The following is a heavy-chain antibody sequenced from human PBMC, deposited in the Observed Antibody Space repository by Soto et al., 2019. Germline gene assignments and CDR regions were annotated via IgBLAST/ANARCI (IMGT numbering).Heavy chain of an antibody. CDR1: GFTFDNAW. D-gene: IGHD2-8*01. CDR3: TTDRGHMYDFDY. J-gene: IGHJ4*02. CDR2: IKSKTDGGKA. Sequence: EVQLVESGGGLVKPGGSLRLSCAASGFTFDNAWMSWVRQAPGKGLEWAGRIKSKTDGGKADYAAPVKGIFTISRDDSKNTLFLQMNSLKTEDTAVYYCTTDRGHMYDFDYWGKGTLVPVSS. V-gene: IGHV3-15*01.